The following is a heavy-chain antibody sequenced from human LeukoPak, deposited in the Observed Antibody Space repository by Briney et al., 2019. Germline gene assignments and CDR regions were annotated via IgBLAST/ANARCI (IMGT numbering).Heavy chain of an antibody. CDR3: AKDIGDYGYY. D-gene: IGHD4-17*01. V-gene: IGHV3-9*01. Sequence: GRSLRLSCAASGFTFDDYAMHWVRQAPGKGLEWVSGISWNSGSIGYADSVKGRFTISRDNAKNSLYLQMNSLRAEDTALYYCAKDIGDYGYYWGQGTLVTVSS. CDR2: ISWNSGSI. CDR1: GFTFDDYA. J-gene: IGHJ4*02.